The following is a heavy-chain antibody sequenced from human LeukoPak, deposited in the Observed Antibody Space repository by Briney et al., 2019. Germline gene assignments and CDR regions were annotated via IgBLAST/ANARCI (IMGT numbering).Heavy chain of an antibody. CDR1: GYTFTSYY. J-gene: IGHJ4*02. CDR3: TRERVLGYGGNHFDY. Sequence: ASVKVSCKASGYTFTSYYIHWVRQAPGQGLEWMGWINPNTGNPTYAQGFTGRFVFSLDTSVSTAYLQISSLEAEDTAVYYCTRERVLGYGGNHFDYWGQGTLVTVSS. V-gene: IGHV7-4-1*02. CDR2: INPNTGNP. D-gene: IGHD4-23*01.